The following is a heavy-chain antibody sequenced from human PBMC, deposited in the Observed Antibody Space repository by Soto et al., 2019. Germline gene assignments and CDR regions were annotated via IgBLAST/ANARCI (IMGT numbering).Heavy chain of an antibody. D-gene: IGHD6-19*01. V-gene: IGHV1-18*04. CDR1: GYTFTSYG. J-gene: IGHJ6*02. CDR3: ARVGNIAVAGTSPYYYYYGMDV. CDR2: ISAYNGNT. Sequence: GASVKVSCKASGYTFTSYGISWVRQAPGRGLEWMGWISAYNGNTNYAQKLQGRVTMTTDTSTSTAYMELRSLRSDDTAVYYCARVGNIAVAGTSPYYYYYGMDVWGQGTTVTASS.